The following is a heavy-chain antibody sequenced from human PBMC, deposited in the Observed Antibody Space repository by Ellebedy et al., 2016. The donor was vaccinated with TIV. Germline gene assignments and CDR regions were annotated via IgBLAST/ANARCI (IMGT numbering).Heavy chain of an antibody. J-gene: IGHJ6*02. CDR1: GYTFTSYG. D-gene: IGHD3-10*01. CDR3: ARVSGSHYYYYYYGMDV. CDR2: ISAYNGNT. V-gene: IGHV1-18*01. Sequence: ASVKVSXKASGYTFTSYGISWVRQAPGQGLEWMGWISAYNGNTNYAQKLQGRVTMTTGTSTSTAYMELRSLRSDDTAVYYCARVSGSHYYYYYYGMDVWGQGTTVTVSS.